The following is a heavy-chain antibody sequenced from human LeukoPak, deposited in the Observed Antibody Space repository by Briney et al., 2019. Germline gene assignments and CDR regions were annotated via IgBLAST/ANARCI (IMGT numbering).Heavy chain of an antibody. CDR2: IKQDGSEK. J-gene: IGHJ5*02. CDR3: ASNSYSSSP. CDR1: GFTFSSYW. Sequence: GGSLRLSCEASGFTFSSYWISWVRQAPGKGLEWVANIKQDGSEKYYVDSVKGRFTISRDNSKNTLHLQMNSLRAEDTAVYYCASNSYSSSPWGQGTLVTVSS. V-gene: IGHV3-7*01. D-gene: IGHD6-6*01.